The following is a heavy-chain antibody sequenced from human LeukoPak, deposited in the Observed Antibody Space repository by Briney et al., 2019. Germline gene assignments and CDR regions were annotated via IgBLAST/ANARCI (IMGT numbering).Heavy chain of an antibody. CDR3: ARDEGSTSNQLDY. V-gene: IGHV1-2*02. CDR2: INGNDGST. CDR1: GYTFDNFY. D-gene: IGHD1-1*01. J-gene: IGHJ4*02. Sequence: ASVKVSCKASGYTFDNFYIHWVRQAPGQGPEWMGWINGNDGSTKYAQRFQGRVIMTRVTAISTVYMDLSGLRPDDTAIYYCARDEGSTSNQLDYWGQGTLVTVSS.